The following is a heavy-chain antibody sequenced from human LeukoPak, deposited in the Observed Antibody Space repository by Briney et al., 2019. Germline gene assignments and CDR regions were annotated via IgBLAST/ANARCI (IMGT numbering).Heavy chain of an antibody. J-gene: IGHJ4*02. D-gene: IGHD6-13*01. V-gene: IGHV3-21*01. CDR1: GFTFSSYN. CDR3: ARVSLGAAAGTSR. Sequence: GGSLRLSCAASGFTFSSYNMNWVRQAPGKGLEWGSSISSSCSYIYYTDSVKGRFTISRDNAKNSLYLQMNSLRADDTAIYYCARVSLGAAAGTSRWGQGTLVTVSS. CDR2: ISSSCSYI.